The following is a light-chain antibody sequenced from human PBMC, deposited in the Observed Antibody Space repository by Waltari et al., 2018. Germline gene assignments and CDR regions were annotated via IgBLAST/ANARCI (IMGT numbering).Light chain of an antibody. CDR1: SPTTGAGSD. CDR2: RTN. Sequence: QPVLTQPPSLSGAPGQRGPISCPGSSPTTGAGSDVPWDQPLPGASPKPLTFRTNNRPSGVPDRFSGSKSGTSASLAITGLQAEDEADYSCQSYDSSLTAWVFGGGTRVTVL. J-gene: IGLJ3*02. V-gene: IGLV1-40*01. CDR3: QSYDSSLTAWV.